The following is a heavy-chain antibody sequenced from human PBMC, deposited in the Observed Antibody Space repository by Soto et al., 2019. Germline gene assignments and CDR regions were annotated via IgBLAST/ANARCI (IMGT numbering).Heavy chain of an antibody. CDR2: INPHDGGT. Sequence: ASVKVSCKASGYTFTDFFVHWVRQAPGQGLEWMGWINPHDGGTKYAQKFQGRVTMTWDTSISTAFTELNGLRPDDTAIYFCARAGSFGVDEYFQYWGEDSLVTVSS. V-gene: IGHV1-2*02. J-gene: IGHJ1*01. D-gene: IGHD3-3*02. CDR3: ARAGSFGVDEYFQY. CDR1: GYTFTDFF.